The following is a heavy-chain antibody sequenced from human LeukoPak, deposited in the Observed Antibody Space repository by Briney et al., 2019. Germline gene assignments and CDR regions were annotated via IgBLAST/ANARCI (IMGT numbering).Heavy chain of an antibody. Sequence: SETLSLTCAAYGGSFSGYYWSWIRQPPGKGLEWIGEINHSGSTNHNPSLKSRVTISVDTSKNQFSLKLSSVTAADTAVYYCARNTYDFWSGGLNYWGQGTLVTVSS. CDR3: ARNTYDFWSGGLNY. J-gene: IGHJ4*02. CDR2: INHSGST. V-gene: IGHV4-34*01. CDR1: GGSFSGYY. D-gene: IGHD3-3*01.